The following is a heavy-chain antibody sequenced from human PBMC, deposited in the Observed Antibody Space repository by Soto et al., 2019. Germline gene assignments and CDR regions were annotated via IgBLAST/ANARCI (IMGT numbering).Heavy chain of an antibody. J-gene: IGHJ4*02. CDR2: ISGSGRST. CDR3: ARDGGNICSGGSCYFQAPDY. V-gene: IGHV3-23*01. Sequence: EVQLLESGGGSVQPGGSLRLSCSASGFTFSNYAMSWVRQAPGKGLEWVASISGSGRSTNDADSVKGRFTISRDNSKNTLAVQMSSLRAEDTAVYYCARDGGNICSGGSCYFQAPDYWGQGTLVTVSP. CDR1: GFTFSNYA. D-gene: IGHD2-15*01.